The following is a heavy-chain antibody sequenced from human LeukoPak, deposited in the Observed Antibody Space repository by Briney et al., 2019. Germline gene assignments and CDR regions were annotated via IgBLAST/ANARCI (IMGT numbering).Heavy chain of an antibody. V-gene: IGHV3-30*02. CDR2: MHYDGRNI. Sequence: GGSLRLSCAMSGFTLTSTGMHWVRQAPGKGLEWVAFMHYDGRNILYADSVKGRFSISTDNSKNMVYLQMSSLRAEDTAVYYCARDYYVWGSFDYWGQGTLVTVSS. D-gene: IGHD3-16*01. J-gene: IGHJ4*02. CDR1: GFTLTSTG. CDR3: ARDYYVWGSFDY.